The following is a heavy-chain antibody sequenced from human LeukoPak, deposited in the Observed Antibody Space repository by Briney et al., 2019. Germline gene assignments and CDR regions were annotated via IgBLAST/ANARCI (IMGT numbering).Heavy chain of an antibody. V-gene: IGHV3-9*01. CDR1: GFTFDDYT. CDR3: AKDGRNNFDY. Sequence: GGSLRLSCAASGFTFDDYTMHWVRQAPGKGLEWVSGISWNSGSIGYADSVKGRFTISRDNAKNSVYLQMNSLRAEDTALYYCAKDGRNNFDYWGQGTLVTVSS. CDR2: ISWNSGSI. J-gene: IGHJ4*02.